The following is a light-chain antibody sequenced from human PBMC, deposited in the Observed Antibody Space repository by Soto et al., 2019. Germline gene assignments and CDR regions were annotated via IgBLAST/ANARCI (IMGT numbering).Light chain of an antibody. V-gene: IGKV3-11*01. CDR1: QSVSSY. J-gene: IGKJ5*01. Sequence: EIAMTPFPATLSVSPGERATLSCRASQSVSSYLAWYQQKPGQAPRLLIYDASNRATGIPARFSGSGSGTDFTLTISSLEPEDFAVYYCQQRSNWQVTFGQGTRLEI. CDR3: QQRSNWQVT. CDR2: DAS.